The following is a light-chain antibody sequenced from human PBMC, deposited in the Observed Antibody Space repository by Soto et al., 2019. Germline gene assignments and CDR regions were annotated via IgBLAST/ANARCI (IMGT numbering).Light chain of an antibody. V-gene: IGKV1-9*01. CDR1: QGISSY. Sequence: DIQLTQSPSFLSASVGDRVTITCRASQGISSYLAWYQQKPGKAPKHLIYAASTLQSGVPSRFSGSGSGTDFTLTISSLQPEDFATYYCQQLNSYPRAFGPGTKVDIK. J-gene: IGKJ3*01. CDR3: QQLNSYPRA. CDR2: AAS.